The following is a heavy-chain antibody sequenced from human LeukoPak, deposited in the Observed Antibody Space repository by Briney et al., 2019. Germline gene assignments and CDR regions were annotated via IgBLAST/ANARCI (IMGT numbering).Heavy chain of an antibody. CDR2: IYYSGST. CDR1: GGSISSYY. J-gene: IGHJ2*01. CDR3: AKGGSYWYFDL. V-gene: IGHV4-59*01. D-gene: IGHD1-26*01. Sequence: PSETLSLTCTVSGGSISSYYWSWIWQPPGKGLEWIGYIYYSGSTNYNPSLKSRVTISVDTSKNQFSLKLSSVTAADTAVYYCAKGGSYWYFDLWGRGTLVTVSS.